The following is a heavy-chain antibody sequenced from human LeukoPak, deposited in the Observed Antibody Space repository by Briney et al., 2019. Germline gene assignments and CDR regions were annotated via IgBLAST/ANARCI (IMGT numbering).Heavy chain of an antibody. CDR3: ARVGLGGASDY. V-gene: IGHV3-21*04. J-gene: IGHJ4*02. D-gene: IGHD3-16*01. CDR1: GFTFSSYS. Sequence: GGSLRLSCAASGFTFSSYSMNWVRQAPGKGLEWVSSISSSSSYIYYADSVKGRFTISRDNSKNTLYLQMNSLRAEDTAVYYCARVGLGGASDYWGQGTLVTVSS. CDR2: ISSSSSYI.